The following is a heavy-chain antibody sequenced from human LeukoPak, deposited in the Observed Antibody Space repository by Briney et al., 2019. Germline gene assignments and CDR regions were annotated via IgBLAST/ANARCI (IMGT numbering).Heavy chain of an antibody. V-gene: IGHV1-69*05. CDR1: GGTFSSYA. CDR2: IIPIFGTA. Sequence: ASVKVSCKASGGTFSSYAISWVRQAPGQGLERMGRIIPIFGTANYAQKFQGRVTITTDESTSTAYMELSSLRSEDTAVYYCAREVITMVRGVISPVASDYWGQGTLVTVSS. CDR3: AREVITMVRGVISPVASDY. D-gene: IGHD3-10*01. J-gene: IGHJ4*02.